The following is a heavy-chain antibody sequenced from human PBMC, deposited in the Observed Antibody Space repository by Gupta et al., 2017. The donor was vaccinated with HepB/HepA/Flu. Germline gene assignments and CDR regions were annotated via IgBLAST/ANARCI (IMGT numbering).Heavy chain of an antibody. CDR2: MNQHGSVI. J-gene: IGHJ4*02. CDR3: SRDTFGPYDY. D-gene: IGHD2/OR15-2a*01. V-gene: IGHV3-74*01. CDR1: GCTVSSYW. Sequence: EVQLSESGGGLVQPGGSLRLSCAASGCTVSSYWMHWVRQAPGKGLVWVSRMNQHGSVINYADSVKGRFTISRDNTKNALYLQMNSLRAEDTAIYFCSRDTFGPYDYWGQGTLVTVSS.